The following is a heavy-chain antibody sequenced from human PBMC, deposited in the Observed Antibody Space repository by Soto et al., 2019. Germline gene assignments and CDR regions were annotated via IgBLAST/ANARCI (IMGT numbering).Heavy chain of an antibody. CDR1: GDSVSSNSAA. Sequence: SQTLSLTCAISGDSVSSNSAAWNWIRQSPSRGLEWLGRTYYRSKWYNDYAVSVKSRITINPDTSKNQFSLQLNSVTPEDTAVYYCAREGYDSSGYYYYYFDYWGQGTLVTVSS. D-gene: IGHD3-22*01. J-gene: IGHJ4*02. V-gene: IGHV6-1*01. CDR3: AREGYDSSGYYYYYFDY. CDR2: TYYRSKWYN.